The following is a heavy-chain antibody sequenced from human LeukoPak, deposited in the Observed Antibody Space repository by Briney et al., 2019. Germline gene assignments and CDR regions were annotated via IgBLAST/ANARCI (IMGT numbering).Heavy chain of an antibody. V-gene: IGHV1-3*01. CDR3: ARAPRDRRGYYFDY. J-gene: IGHJ4*02. D-gene: IGHD3-10*01. Sequence: ASVKVSCKASGYTFTSYAMHWERQAPGQRLEWMGWTNAGNGITKYSQKFQGRVTITRDTSASTAYMELSSLRSEDTAVYYCARAPRDRRGYYFDYWGQGTLVTVSS. CDR2: TNAGNGIT. CDR1: GYTFTSYA.